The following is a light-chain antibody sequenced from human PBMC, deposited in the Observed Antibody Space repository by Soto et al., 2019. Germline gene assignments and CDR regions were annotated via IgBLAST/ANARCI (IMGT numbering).Light chain of an antibody. J-gene: IGLJ1*01. CDR2: EVS. CDR1: SSDVGGYNY. Sequence: QSVLTQPPSASGSPGQSVTISCTGTSSDVGGYNYVSWYQQRPGKAPKLMIYEVSKRPSGVPDRFSGSKSGNTASLTVSGPQAEDEADYYCSSYAGSNNFGVFGTGTKVTVL. CDR3: SSYAGSNNFGV. V-gene: IGLV2-8*01.